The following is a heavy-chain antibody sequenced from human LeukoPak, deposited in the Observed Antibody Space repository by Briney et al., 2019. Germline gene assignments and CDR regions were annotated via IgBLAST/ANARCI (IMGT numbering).Heavy chain of an antibody. D-gene: IGHD2-15*01. CDR1: GYTFTEYY. CDR3: SRYGQQGVVDTFDV. CDR2: INPNSGDT. V-gene: IGHV1-2*02. J-gene: IGHJ3*01. Sequence: ASVKVTCKASGYTFTEYYVHGVRQAPGQGREWMGWINPNSGDTHYAQNFQGRVTMTRDTSISTAYLELRGLTYDDTAVYYCSRYGQQGVVDTFDVWGQGTLVTVSS.